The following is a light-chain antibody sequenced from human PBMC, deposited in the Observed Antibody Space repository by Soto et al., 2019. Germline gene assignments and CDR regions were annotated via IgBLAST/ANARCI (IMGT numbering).Light chain of an antibody. Sequence: EIGLTQSPGTLSVSPGERVTLSCRASQSVDIDLAWYQQKPGQAPRLLIYGASTRATDMPGRFRGSGAGAEFTLTISSLQSEDSAVYYCQQYRGWPRTFGQGTKVEIK. CDR3: QQYRGWPRT. CDR1: QSVDID. V-gene: IGKV3D-15*01. CDR2: GAS. J-gene: IGKJ1*01.